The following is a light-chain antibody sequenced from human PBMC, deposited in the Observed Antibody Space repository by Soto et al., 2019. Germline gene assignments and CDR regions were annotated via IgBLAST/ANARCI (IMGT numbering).Light chain of an antibody. V-gene: IGLV3-21*04. CDR1: NIGSKS. CDR3: QVWDSSSAHAV. Sequence: SYELTQPPSVSVAPGKTARITCGGNNIGSKSVHWYQQKPGQAPVLVIYYDSDRPSGIPERFSVSNSGNKATLTISRVEAGDEADYYCQVWDSSSAHAVFGGGTQLTVL. J-gene: IGLJ7*01. CDR2: YDS.